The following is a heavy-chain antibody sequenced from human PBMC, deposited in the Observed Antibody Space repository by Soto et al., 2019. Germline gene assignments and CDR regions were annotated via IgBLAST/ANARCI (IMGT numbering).Heavy chain of an antibody. CDR1: GYTFTSYA. J-gene: IGHJ5*02. CDR2: INTVNGNT. CDR3: AREGALKPFSS. V-gene: IGHV1-3*04. Sequence: ASVKVSCKASGYTFTSYAVHWVRQAPGQKLEWMGWINTVNGNTKYSQKLEGRVTLTRDTSASTADMELSSLTTEDTAVYYCAREGALKPFSSWGQGALVTVSS.